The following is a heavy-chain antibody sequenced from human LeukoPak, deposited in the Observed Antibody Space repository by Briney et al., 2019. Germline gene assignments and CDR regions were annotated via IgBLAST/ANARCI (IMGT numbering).Heavy chain of an antibody. CDR3: AKAPDDYVWGSYRYTEAY. CDR2: ISGSGGST. D-gene: IGHD3-16*02. V-gene: IGHV3-23*01. Sequence: GGSLRLSCAASGFTFSSYSMNWVRQAPGKGLEWVSAISGSGGSTYYADSVKGRFTISRDNSKNTLYPQMNSLRAEDTAVYYCAKAPDDYVWGSYRYTEAYWGQGTLVTVSS. CDR1: GFTFSSYS. J-gene: IGHJ4*02.